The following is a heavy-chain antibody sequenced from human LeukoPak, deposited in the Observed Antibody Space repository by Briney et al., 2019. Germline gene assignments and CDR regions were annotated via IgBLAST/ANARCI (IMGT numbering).Heavy chain of an antibody. J-gene: IGHJ4*02. D-gene: IGHD6-13*01. CDR2: INAGNGNT. V-gene: IGHV1-3*01. CDR1: GFTFSSYG. Sequence: GRSLRLSCVASGFTFSSYGVHWVRQAPGQRLEWMGWINAGNGNTKYSQKFQGRVTITRDTSASTAYMELSSLRSEDTAVYYCARLGEAAAGTNYWGQGTLVTVSS. CDR3: ARLGEAAAGTNY.